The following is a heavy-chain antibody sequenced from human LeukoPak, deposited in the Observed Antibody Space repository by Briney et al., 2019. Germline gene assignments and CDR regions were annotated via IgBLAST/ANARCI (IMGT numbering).Heavy chain of an antibody. CDR3: AKPVFSYYFDY. Sequence: PGGSLRLSCAASGVTLSTYAMSWARQAPGKGLEWVSAISGSGGSTYYADSVKGRFTISRDNSKNTLYLQMNSLRAEDTAVYYCAKPVFSYYFDYWGQGTLVTVSS. J-gene: IGHJ4*02. CDR2: ISGSGGST. V-gene: IGHV3-23*01. D-gene: IGHD2-21*01. CDR1: GVTLSTYA.